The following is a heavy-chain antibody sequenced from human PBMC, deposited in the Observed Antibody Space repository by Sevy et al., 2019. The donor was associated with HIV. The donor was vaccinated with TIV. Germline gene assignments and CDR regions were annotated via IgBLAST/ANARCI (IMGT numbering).Heavy chain of an antibody. D-gene: IGHD2-15*01. V-gene: IGHV3-21*01. CDR3: AGVVAYCSGGSCFPGYYYGMDV. Sequence: GGYLRLSCAASGFTFSNYNMNWVRQAPGKGLEWVSSISSSSNYISYADSMKGRFTISRDNAKNSLYLQMNSLRAEDTAVYYCAGVVAYCSGGSCFPGYYYGMDVWGQGTTVTVSS. J-gene: IGHJ6*02. CDR1: GFTFSNYN. CDR2: ISSSSNYI.